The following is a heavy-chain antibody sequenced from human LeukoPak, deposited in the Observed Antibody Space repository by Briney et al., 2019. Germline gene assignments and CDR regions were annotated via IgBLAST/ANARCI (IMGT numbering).Heavy chain of an antibody. CDR1: GFTFSSYW. V-gene: IGHV3-74*01. CDR3: ARVRATFSPHFDN. Sequence: GGSLRLSCAASGFTFSSYWMHWVRQAPGKGLMWVSRINSDGSITNYADSVKGRFTISRDNAKNTLYLQMNSLRAEDTAVYYCARVRATFSPHFDNWGQGTLATVSS. D-gene: IGHD5-12*01. CDR2: INSDGSIT. J-gene: IGHJ4*02.